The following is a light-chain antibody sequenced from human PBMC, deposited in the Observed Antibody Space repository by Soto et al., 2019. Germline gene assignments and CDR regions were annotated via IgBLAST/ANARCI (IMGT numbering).Light chain of an antibody. CDR2: EIT. J-gene: IGLJ1*01. CDR3: SSYSIFSARV. Sequence: QSALTQPASVSGSPGQSITISCTGTSSDVGGYNYVSWYQQHPGKAPKLMIYEITNRPSGVSNRFSGSQSGNTAALTISGLKAEDEADYYCSSYSIFSARVFGSGTKLTVL. CDR1: SSDVGGYNY. V-gene: IGLV2-14*01.